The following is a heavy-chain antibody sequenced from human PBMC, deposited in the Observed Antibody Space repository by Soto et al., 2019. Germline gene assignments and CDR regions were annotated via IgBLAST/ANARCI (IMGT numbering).Heavy chain of an antibody. CDR2: ISGSGGST. CDR1: GFTFSSYA. CDR3: AKRGVYCSGGSCSPYYFDY. Sequence: GSLRLSCAASGFTFSSYAMSWVRQAPGKGLEWVSAISGSGGSTYYADSVKGRFTISRDNSKNTLYLQMNSLRAEDTAVYYCAKRGVYCSGGSCSPYYFDYWGQGTLVTVSS. V-gene: IGHV3-23*01. D-gene: IGHD2-15*01. J-gene: IGHJ4*02.